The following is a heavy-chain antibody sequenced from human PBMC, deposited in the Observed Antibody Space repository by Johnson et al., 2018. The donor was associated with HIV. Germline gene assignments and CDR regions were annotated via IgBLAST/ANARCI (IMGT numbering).Heavy chain of an antibody. CDR2: ISYDGSNK. D-gene: IGHD3-22*01. J-gene: IGHJ3*02. CDR1: GFTFSSYA. V-gene: IGHV3-30*04. Sequence: QVQLVESGGGVVQPGRSLRLSCAASGFTFSSYAMHWVRQAPGKGLEWVAVISYDGSNKYYADSVKGRFTISRDNSKNTLYLQMNSLRAEDTAVYYCARDVYYYDSSEEGAFDIWGQGTMGTVSS. CDR3: ARDVYYYDSSEEGAFDI.